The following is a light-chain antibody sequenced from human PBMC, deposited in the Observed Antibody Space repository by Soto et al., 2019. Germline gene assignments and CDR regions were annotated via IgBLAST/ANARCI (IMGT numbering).Light chain of an antibody. CDR2: GAS. V-gene: IGKV3-11*01. CDR3: QQRSNWPIT. J-gene: IGKJ5*01. CDR1: QGVSNY. Sequence: EIVLTQSPATLSLSPGERPTLSCRASQGVSNYLAWYQQKPGQXPRXXIYGASSRATGIPDRFSGSGSGTDFTLTISSLEPEDFAVYYCQQRSNWPITFGQGTRLEIK.